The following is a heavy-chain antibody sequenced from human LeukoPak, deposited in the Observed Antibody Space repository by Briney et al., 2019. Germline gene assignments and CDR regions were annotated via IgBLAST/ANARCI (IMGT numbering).Heavy chain of an antibody. CDR1: GGSISSSNNY. V-gene: IGHV4-39*07. J-gene: IGHJ4*02. CDR3: ARESWFGELLFDY. D-gene: IGHD3-10*01. Sequence: SETLSLTCTVSGGSISSSNNYWGWIRQPPGKGLEWIGGIHYSGSTYYYPSLKSRVTISVDTSKNQFSLKLSSVTAADTAVYYCARESWFGELLFDYWGQGTLVTVSS. CDR2: IHYSGST.